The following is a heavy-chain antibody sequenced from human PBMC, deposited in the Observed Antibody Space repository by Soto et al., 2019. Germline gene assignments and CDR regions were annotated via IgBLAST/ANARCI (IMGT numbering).Heavy chain of an antibody. CDR2: INHSGST. J-gene: IGHJ6*03. V-gene: IGHV4-34*01. Sequence: SETLSLTCAVYGGSFSGYYWSWIRQPPGKGLEWIGEINHSGSTNYNPSLKSRVTISVDTSKNQFSLKLSSVTAADTAVYYCARGPSYIPTHMDVWGKGTTVTVSS. CDR1: GGSFSGYY. CDR3: ARGPSYIPTHMDV. D-gene: IGHD2-21*01.